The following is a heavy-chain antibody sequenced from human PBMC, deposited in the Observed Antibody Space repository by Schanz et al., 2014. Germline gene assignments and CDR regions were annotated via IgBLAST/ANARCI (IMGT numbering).Heavy chain of an antibody. CDR2: INSRSNFI. CDR1: GFTFSSYA. CDR3: AKAKSGAHGAFDI. D-gene: IGHD3-10*01. V-gene: IGHV3-21*01. J-gene: IGHJ3*02. Sequence: SSVASGFTFSSYAMSWVRQAPGKGLEWVSSINSRSNFIYYADSVKGRFTISRDNAKNSLYLQMNSLRAEDTAVYYCAKAKSGAHGAFDIWGQGTMVTVSS.